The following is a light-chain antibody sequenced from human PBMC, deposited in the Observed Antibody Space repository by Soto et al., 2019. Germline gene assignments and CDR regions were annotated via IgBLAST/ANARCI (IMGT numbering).Light chain of an antibody. CDR2: WAS. J-gene: IGKJ4*01. V-gene: IGKV4-1*01. CDR3: QQYYSTPLT. CDR1: QSVLYRSNNKNY. Sequence: DIVMTQSPDSLAVSLGERATINCESSQSVLYRSNNKNYLAWYQQKPGQPPKLLIYWASTRESGVPDRFSDSGSGTDFTLTISSLQAEDVAVYYCQQYYSTPLTFGGGTKVEIK.